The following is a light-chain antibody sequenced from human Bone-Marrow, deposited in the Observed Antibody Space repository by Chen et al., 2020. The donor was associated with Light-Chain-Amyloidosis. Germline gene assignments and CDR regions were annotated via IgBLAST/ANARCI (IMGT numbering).Light chain of an antibody. CDR1: DLPTKY. Sequence: SYELTQPPSVSVSPGQTAKITGSGDDLPTKYAYWYQQKPGQAPVLVIHRDTERPSGISERFSGASSGTTATLTISGVQAEDEADYHCQSADSSGTYEVIFGGGTKLTFL. V-gene: IGLV3-25*03. CDR3: QSADSSGTYEVI. J-gene: IGLJ2*01. CDR2: RDT.